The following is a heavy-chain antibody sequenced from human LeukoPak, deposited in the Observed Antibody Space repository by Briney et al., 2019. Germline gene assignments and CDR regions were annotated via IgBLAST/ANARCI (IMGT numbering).Heavy chain of an antibody. CDR2: IFSNDEK. J-gene: IGHJ4*02. CDR3: ARTYDFWSGYYMPHDY. V-gene: IGHV2-26*01. D-gene: IGHD3-3*01. CDR1: GFSLRNARMG. Sequence: SGPVLVKPTETLTLTCTVSGFSLRNARMGVCWIRQPPGKALEWLAHIFSNDEKSYSTSLKSRLTISKDTSKSQVVLTMTNMDPVDTATYYCARTYDFWSGYYMPHDYWGQGTLVTVSS.